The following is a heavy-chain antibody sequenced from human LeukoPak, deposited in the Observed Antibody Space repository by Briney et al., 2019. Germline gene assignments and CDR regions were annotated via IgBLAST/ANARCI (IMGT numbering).Heavy chain of an antibody. V-gene: IGHV1-18*01. Sequence: ASVKVSCKASGYTFTSYGISWVRQAPGQGLEWMGWISAYNGNTNYAQKLQGRVTMTTDTSTSTAYMELSRLRSDDTAVYYCARDLGYYDSSGYWTFSYWGQGTLVTVSS. J-gene: IGHJ4*02. CDR1: GYTFTSYG. CDR3: ARDLGYYDSSGYWTFSY. CDR2: ISAYNGNT. D-gene: IGHD3-22*01.